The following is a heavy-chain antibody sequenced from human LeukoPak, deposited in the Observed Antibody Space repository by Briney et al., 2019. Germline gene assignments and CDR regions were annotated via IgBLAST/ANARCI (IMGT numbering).Heavy chain of an antibody. D-gene: IGHD2-2*01. CDR3: ASPGGYCSSTSCYHFDY. CDR1: GGSFSGYY. J-gene: IGHJ4*02. V-gene: IGHV4-34*01. CDR2: INHCGST. Sequence: SETLSLTCAVYGGSFSGYYWSWIRQPPGKGLEWIGEINHCGSTNYNPSLKSRVTISVDTSKNQFSLKLSSVTAADTAVYYCASPGGYCSSTSCYHFDYWGQGTLVTVSS.